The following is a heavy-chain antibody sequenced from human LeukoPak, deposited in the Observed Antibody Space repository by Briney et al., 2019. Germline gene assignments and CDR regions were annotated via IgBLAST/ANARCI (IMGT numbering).Heavy chain of an antibody. CDR1: GYTFTGYY. V-gene: IGHV1-2*02. Sequence: ASVKVSCKASGYTFTGYYMHWVRQAPGQGLEWMGWISPNSGGTNYAQKFQGRVTMTRDTSISTAYMELSRLRSDDTAVYYCARSEGPDDAFDIWGQGTVVTVSS. CDR2: ISPNSGGT. D-gene: IGHD1-14*01. J-gene: IGHJ3*02. CDR3: ARSEGPDDAFDI.